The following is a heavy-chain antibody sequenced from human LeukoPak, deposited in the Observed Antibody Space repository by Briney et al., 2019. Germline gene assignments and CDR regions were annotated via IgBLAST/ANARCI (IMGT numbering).Heavy chain of an antibody. CDR1: GFTFSSYA. CDR3: AKGVKYGSGSSDY. V-gene: IGHV3-23*01. D-gene: IGHD3-10*01. Sequence: PGGSLRLSCAASGFTFSSYAMSWVRQAPGKGLEWVSTISGSGGSTYYADSVKGRFTISRDNSKNTLYLQMNSLRAEDTAVYYCAKGVKYGSGSSDYWGQGTLVTVSS. J-gene: IGHJ4*02. CDR2: ISGSGGST.